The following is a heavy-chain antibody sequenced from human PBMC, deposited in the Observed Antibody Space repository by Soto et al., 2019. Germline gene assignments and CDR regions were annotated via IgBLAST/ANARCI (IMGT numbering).Heavy chain of an antibody. CDR3: AQSVASNNWFDP. Sequence: PSQTLSLTCAISGDSVSSNSATWNWIRQSPSRGLEWLGRTYYRSKWYNDYAVSVKSRISINPDTSKNQFSLQLNSVTPEDTAVYYCAQSVASNNWFDPWGQGTLVTVSS. D-gene: IGHD6-19*01. CDR1: GDSVSSNSAT. J-gene: IGHJ5*02. CDR2: TYYRSKWYN. V-gene: IGHV6-1*01.